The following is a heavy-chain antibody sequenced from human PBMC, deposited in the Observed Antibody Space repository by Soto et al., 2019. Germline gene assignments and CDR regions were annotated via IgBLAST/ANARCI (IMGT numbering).Heavy chain of an antibody. Sequence: SETLSLTCNVSGGSVSSGSYYWSWIRQPTGKGLEWIGNIYYSGSTNYNPSLKIRVTISVDTSKNQFSLKLSSVTAADTAVYYCARLKVGATLGGTDYYYYYGMDVWGQGTTVTVSS. CDR2: IYYSGST. D-gene: IGHD1-26*01. CDR1: GGSVSSGSYY. J-gene: IGHJ6*02. V-gene: IGHV4-61*01. CDR3: ARLKVGATLGGTDYYYYYGMDV.